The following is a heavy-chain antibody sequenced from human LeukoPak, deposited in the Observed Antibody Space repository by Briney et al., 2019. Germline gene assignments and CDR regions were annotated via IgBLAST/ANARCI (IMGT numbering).Heavy chain of an antibody. V-gene: IGHV3-7*01. D-gene: IGHD5-24*01. Sequence: PGGSLRLSCAASGFTFSNYWMSWVRQAPGTGLEGVAKIKQDGSEKYYVDSVKGRFTISRDNAKNSLYLQMNSLRAEDTAVYYCARMALAHAFDIWGQGTMVTVSS. J-gene: IGHJ3*02. CDR1: GFTFSNYW. CDR2: IKQDGSEK. CDR3: ARMALAHAFDI.